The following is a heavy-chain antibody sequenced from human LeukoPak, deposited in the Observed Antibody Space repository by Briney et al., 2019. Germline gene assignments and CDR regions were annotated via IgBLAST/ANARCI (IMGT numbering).Heavy chain of an antibody. CDR3: ARESRYYFDY. D-gene: IGHD6-13*01. V-gene: IGHV4-61*02. CDR1: GGSISSGSYY. CDR2: IYTSGST. J-gene: IGHJ4*02. Sequence: SETLSLTRTVSGGSISSGSYYWSWIRQPAGKGLEWIGRIYTSGSTNYNPPLKSRVTISVDTSKNQFSLKLSSVTAADTAVYYCARESRYYFDYWGQGTLVTVSS.